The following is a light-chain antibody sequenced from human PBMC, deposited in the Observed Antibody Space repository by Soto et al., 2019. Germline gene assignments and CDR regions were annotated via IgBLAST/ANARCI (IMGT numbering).Light chain of an antibody. J-gene: IGKJ4*01. CDR2: AAS. V-gene: IGKV1-27*01. CDR1: QDIGNF. CDR3: QKCHVAPFT. Sequence: DIQMTQSPSSLSAFAGYRVTITCRESQDIGNFLAWYKQKPGTVPKLLIYAASTLQSGVPSRFSGSGSGTDFTLTISSLQPEDVATYYCQKCHVAPFTVGGGTKVEIK.